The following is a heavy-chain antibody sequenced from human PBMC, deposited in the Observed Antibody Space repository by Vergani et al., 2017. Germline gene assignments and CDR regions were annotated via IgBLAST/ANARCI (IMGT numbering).Heavy chain of an antibody. CDR3: ARFSVAGVYWYFDL. V-gene: IGHV4-39*07. Sequence: QVQLQESGPGLVKPSQTLSLTCTVSGGSISSGSYYWSWIRQPPGKGLEWIGEINHSGSTNYNPSLKSRVTISVDTSKNQFSLKLSSVTAADTAVYYCARFSVAGVYWYFDLWGRGTLVTVSS. D-gene: IGHD6-19*01. J-gene: IGHJ2*01. CDR2: INHSGST. CDR1: GGSISSGSYY.